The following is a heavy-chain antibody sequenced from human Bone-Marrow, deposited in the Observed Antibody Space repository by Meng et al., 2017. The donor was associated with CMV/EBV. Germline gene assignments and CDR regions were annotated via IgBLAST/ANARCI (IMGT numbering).Heavy chain of an antibody. D-gene: IGHD4-23*01. Sequence: LSLTCAASGFTFSSYWMSWVRQAPGKGLEWVADINQDGSEKYYVDSVKGRFTISRDNAKNSLYVQMNTLRAEDTAVYYCARDLDYGGNRAMGAFDIWGQGTMVTVSS. CDR3: ARDLDYGGNRAMGAFDI. V-gene: IGHV3-7*01. CDR2: INQDGSEK. CDR1: GFTFSSYW. J-gene: IGHJ3*02.